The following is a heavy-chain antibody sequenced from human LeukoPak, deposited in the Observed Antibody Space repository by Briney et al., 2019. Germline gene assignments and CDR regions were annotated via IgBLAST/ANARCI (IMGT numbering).Heavy chain of an antibody. CDR2: IYYSGST. J-gene: IGHJ5*02. Sequence: SETLSLTCTVSGGSIGSYYWSWVRQPPGKGLEWIGYIYYSGSTNYNPSLKSRVTISVDTSKNQFSLKLSSVTAADTAVYYCAIHIVVVPAAKKKNWFDPWGQGTLVTVSS. D-gene: IGHD2-2*01. V-gene: IGHV4-59*08. CDR1: GGSIGSYY. CDR3: AIHIVVVPAAKKKNWFDP.